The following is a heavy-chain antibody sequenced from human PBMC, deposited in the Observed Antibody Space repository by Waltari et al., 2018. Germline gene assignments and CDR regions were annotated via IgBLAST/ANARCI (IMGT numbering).Heavy chain of an antibody. J-gene: IGHJ3*02. CDR2: IYYSGST. CDR1: GGSISSYS. D-gene: IGHD2-2*01. Sequence: QVQLQESGPGLVKPSETLSLTCPVSGGSISSYSWSWIRQPPGKGLEWIGYIYYSGSTNYNPSLKSRVTISVDTSKNQFSLKLSSVTAADTAVYYCARSTSAYCSSTSCYVRAFDIWGQGTMVTVSS. CDR3: ARSTSAYCSSTSCYVRAFDI. V-gene: IGHV4-59*01.